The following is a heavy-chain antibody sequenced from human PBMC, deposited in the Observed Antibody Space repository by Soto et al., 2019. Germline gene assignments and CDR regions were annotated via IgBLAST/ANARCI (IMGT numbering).Heavy chain of an antibody. CDR1: GGSISSGGYY. D-gene: IGHD5-12*01. CDR2: IYYSGST. J-gene: IGHJ3*02. CDR3: ARFRKIVDIVATNPIPNAFDI. V-gene: IGHV4-31*03. Sequence: PSETLSLTCTVSGGSISSGGYYWSWIRQRPGKGLEWIGYIYYSGSTYYNPSLKSRVTISVDTSKNQFSLKLSSVTAADTAVYYCARFRKIVDIVATNPIPNAFDIWGQGTMVTVSS.